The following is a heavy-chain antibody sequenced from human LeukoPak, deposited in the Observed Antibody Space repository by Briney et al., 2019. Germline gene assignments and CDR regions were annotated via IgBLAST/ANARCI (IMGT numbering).Heavy chain of an antibody. J-gene: IGHJ4*02. V-gene: IGHV3-66*01. Sequence: GGSLRLSCAVSGFTVTNDYMNWVRQAPGKGLEWVSIIYSGGSTYYADSVKGRFTISRDNAKDSLYLQMSSLRAEDTAVYYCARNFYDSTGYYYAFDCWGQGTLVTVSS. D-gene: IGHD3-22*01. CDR2: IYSGGST. CDR1: GFTVTNDY. CDR3: ARNFYDSTGYYYAFDC.